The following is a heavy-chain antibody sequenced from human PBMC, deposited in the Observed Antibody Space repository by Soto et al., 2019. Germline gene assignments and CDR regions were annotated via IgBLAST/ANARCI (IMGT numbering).Heavy chain of an antibody. CDR3: ARDGYSYGYYYDGMDV. CDR1: GFTVSSNY. J-gene: IGHJ6*02. D-gene: IGHD5-18*01. CDR2: IYSGGST. Sequence: PGGSLRCSGAAPGFTVSSNYMSWVRQAPGKGLEWVSVIYSGGSTYYADSVKGRFTISRDNSKNTLYLQMNSLRAEDTAVYYCARDGYSYGYYYDGMDVWGQGTTVTVSS. V-gene: IGHV3-53*01.